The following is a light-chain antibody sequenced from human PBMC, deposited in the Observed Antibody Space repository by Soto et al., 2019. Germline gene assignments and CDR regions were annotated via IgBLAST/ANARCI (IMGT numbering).Light chain of an antibody. J-gene: IGKJ4*01. CDR3: QQYNHWPLT. CDR1: KGLGTN. CDR2: AAS. Sequence: EIVMTQSPATVSVSPGERSTLSCTASKGLGTNLAWYQQKPGQAPRLLIYAASTRATGVPGRFSGSGSGTEFTLTISSLQSEDFAVYYCQQYNHWPLTFGGGTKVDIK. V-gene: IGKV3-15*01.